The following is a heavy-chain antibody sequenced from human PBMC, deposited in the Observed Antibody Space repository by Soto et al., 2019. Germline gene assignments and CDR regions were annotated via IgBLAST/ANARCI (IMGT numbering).Heavy chain of an antibody. Sequence: QVQLVQSGAEVKKPGASVKVSCKASGYTFTGYYMHWVRQAPGQGLEWMGWINPNSGGTNYAQKFQGWVTMTRDTSISTAYMELSRLRSDDTAVYYCARAQNPLYCSSTSCYDNWFDPWGQGTLVTVSS. J-gene: IGHJ5*02. CDR1: GYTFTGYY. CDR2: INPNSGGT. CDR3: ARAQNPLYCSSTSCYDNWFDP. V-gene: IGHV1-2*04. D-gene: IGHD2-2*01.